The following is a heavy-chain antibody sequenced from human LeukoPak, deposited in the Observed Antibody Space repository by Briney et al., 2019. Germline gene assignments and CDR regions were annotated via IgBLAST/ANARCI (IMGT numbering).Heavy chain of an antibody. D-gene: IGHD5-12*01. J-gene: IGHJ4*02. CDR1: GFIFRDYY. CDR3: ANLGGGYDPGDY. Sequence: GGSLRLSCASSGFIFRDYYMSWIRQAPGKGLKWISYISSSGTTIFYADSVKGRFTISRDNAKNSLYLQMNSLRAEDTAVYYCANLGGGYDPGDYWGQGTLVTVSS. CDR2: ISSSGTTI. V-gene: IGHV3-11*04.